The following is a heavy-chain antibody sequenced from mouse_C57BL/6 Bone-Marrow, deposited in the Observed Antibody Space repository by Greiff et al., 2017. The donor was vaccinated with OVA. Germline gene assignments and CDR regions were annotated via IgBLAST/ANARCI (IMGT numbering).Heavy chain of an antibody. Sequence: EVMLVESEGGLVQPGSSMKLSCTASGFTFSDYYMAWVRQVPEKGLEWVANINYDGSSTYYLDSLKSRFIISRDNAKNILYLQMSSLKSEDTATYYCARVSFYYYGSSYAMDYWGQGTSVTVSS. D-gene: IGHD1-1*01. CDR1: GFTFSDYY. CDR3: ARVSFYYYGSSYAMDY. V-gene: IGHV5-16*01. CDR2: INYDGSST. J-gene: IGHJ4*01.